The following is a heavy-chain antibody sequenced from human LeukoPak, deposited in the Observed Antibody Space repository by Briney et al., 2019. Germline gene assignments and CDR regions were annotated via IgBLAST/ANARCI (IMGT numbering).Heavy chain of an antibody. V-gene: IGHV3-7*01. CDR2: MKEDGGEK. D-gene: IGHD2-8*02. J-gene: IGHJ2*01. Sequence: GGSLRLSYAASGFIFSPYWVTWVRQAPGMGLEWVANMKEDGGEKFYVDSVRGRFTISRDNAKNSVYLQMNSLRVEDTGVYYCARVRTEWYIDLWGRGTLVTVST. CDR1: GFIFSPYW. CDR3: ARVRTEWYIDL.